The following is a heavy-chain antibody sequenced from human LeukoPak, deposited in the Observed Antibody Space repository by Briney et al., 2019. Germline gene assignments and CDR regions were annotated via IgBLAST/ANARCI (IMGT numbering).Heavy chain of an antibody. V-gene: IGHV3-66*02. Sequence: HSGGSLRLSCAASGFTVSNNFMTWVRQAPGKGPECVSVIYSGGNTYYADSVKGRFTISRDNSKNTLYLQMNSLRAEDTAVYYCAKDSSKYNWNDAGTDVWGQGTTVTVSS. D-gene: IGHD1-20*01. CDR1: GFTVSNNF. CDR2: IYSGGNT. J-gene: IGHJ6*02. CDR3: AKDSSKYNWNDAGTDV.